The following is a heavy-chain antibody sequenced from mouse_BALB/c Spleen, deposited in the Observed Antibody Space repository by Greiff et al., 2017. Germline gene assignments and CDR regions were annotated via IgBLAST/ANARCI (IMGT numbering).Heavy chain of an antibody. J-gene: IGHJ2*01. V-gene: IGHV1-20*02. CDR3: ARDYGSSDYYFDY. Sequence: VQLQQSGPELVKPGASVKISCKASGYSFTGYFMNWVMQSHGKSLEWIGRINPYNGDTFYNQKFKGKATLTVDKSSSTAHMELRSLASEDSAVYYCARDYGSSDYYFDYWGQGTTLTGSS. CDR2: INPYNGDT. CDR1: GYSFTGYF. D-gene: IGHD1-1*01.